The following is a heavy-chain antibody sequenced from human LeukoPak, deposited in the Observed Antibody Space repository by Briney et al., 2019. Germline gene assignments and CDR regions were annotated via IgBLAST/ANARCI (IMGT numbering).Heavy chain of an antibody. CDR3: ARSRDGYNSFDY. D-gene: IGHD5-24*01. V-gene: IGHV3-48*02. CDR2: ISSSSSTI. Sequence: PGGSLRLSCAASGFTFSSYSMNWVRQAPGKGLEWVSYISSSSSTIYSADSVKGRFTISRDNAKNSLYLQMNSLRDEDTVVYYCARSRDGYNSFDYWGQGILVTVSS. CDR1: GFTFSSYS. J-gene: IGHJ4*02.